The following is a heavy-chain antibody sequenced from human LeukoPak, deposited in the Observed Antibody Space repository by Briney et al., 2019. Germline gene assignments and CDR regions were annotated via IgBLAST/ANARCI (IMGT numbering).Heavy chain of an antibody. CDR3: AKDRTGTLDY. CDR2: IGTAGDT. V-gene: IGHV3-13*01. Sequence: GGSLRLSCAASGFTFSNYDMHWVRQAAGKGLEWVSGIGTAGDTYYPASVKGRFTISRENAKNSLYLQMNSLSAGDTAVYYCAKDRTGTLDYWGQGTLVTVSS. J-gene: IGHJ4*02. CDR1: GFTFSNYD.